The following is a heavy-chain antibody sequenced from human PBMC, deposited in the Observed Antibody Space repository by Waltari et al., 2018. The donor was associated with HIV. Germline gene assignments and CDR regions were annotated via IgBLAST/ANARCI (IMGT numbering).Heavy chain of an antibody. Sequence: QVQLVQSGAEVKKPGSSVRVSCKASGNTFRRYAINWVRQAPGQGLEWMRGIKPMFGTANYAQRFQGRLAITADESTSTSYMELRSLRSEDTAVYYCARAPYCSGGSCYSRGGMDVWGPGTTVTVSS. V-gene: IGHV1-69*01. CDR2: IKPMFGTA. CDR1: GNTFRRYA. J-gene: IGHJ6*02. D-gene: IGHD2-15*01. CDR3: ARAPYCSGGSCYSRGGMDV.